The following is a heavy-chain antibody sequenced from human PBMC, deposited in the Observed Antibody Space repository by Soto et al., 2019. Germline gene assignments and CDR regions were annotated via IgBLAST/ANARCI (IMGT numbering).Heavy chain of an antibody. J-gene: IGHJ6*02. CDR1: GFTFSSYA. V-gene: IGHV3-33*08. Sequence: GGSLRLSCAAYGFTFSSYAMSWVRQAPGKGLEWVSVIWYDGSNKYYADSVKGRFTISRDNSKNTLYLQMNSLRAEDTAVYYCARDRRYDFWSGYYRASGYYYGMDVWGQGTTVTVSS. CDR3: ARDRRYDFWSGYYRASGYYYGMDV. CDR2: IWYDGSNK. D-gene: IGHD3-3*01.